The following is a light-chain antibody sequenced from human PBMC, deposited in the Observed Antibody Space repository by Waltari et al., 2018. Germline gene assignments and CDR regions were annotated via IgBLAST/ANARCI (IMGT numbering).Light chain of an antibody. V-gene: IGLV2-14*01. CDR3: NSYAGSSSWV. CDR1: SSDVGFYNY. Sequence: QSALTQPASVSGSPGQSITISCTGTSSDVGFYNYVSWYKQHPAKAPKLMIYDVSERPSGVSNRFSGSKSGNTASLTISGLQAEDEADYYCNSYAGSSSWVFGGGTKLTVL. CDR2: DVS. J-gene: IGLJ3*02.